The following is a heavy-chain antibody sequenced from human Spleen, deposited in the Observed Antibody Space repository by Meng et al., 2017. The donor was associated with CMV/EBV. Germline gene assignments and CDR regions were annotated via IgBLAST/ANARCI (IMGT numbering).Heavy chain of an antibody. J-gene: IGHJ4*02. Sequence: GESLKISCAASGFTFSNYIINWVRQAPGKGLEWVSAITSRSSYMYYADSVKGRFTISRDNTKNSLFLQMNSLRAEDTAVYYCARVRAYNWNYYFDYWGQGTLVTVSS. CDR3: ARVRAYNWNYYFDY. CDR2: ITSRSSYM. V-gene: IGHV3-21*01. D-gene: IGHD1-7*01. CDR1: GFTFSNYI.